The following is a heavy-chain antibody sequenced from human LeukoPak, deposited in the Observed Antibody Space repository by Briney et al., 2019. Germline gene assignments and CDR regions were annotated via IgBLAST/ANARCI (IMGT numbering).Heavy chain of an antibody. CDR3: AKRYCSGGICYGGDLDY. CDR2: IHYDGSSK. V-gene: IGHV3-30*02. J-gene: IGHJ4*02. CDR1: GFPFRTYG. D-gene: IGHD2-15*01. Sequence: QPGGSLRLSCAASGFPFRTYGMHWVRQAPGKGLEWVAFIHYDGSSKYYADSVKGRFTISRDNSKNTLFLQMNSLRADDTAVYYCAKRYCSGGICYGGDLDYWGQGTLVTVSS.